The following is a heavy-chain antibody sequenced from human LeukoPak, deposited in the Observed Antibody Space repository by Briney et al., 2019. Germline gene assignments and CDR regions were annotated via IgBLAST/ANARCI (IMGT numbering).Heavy chain of an antibody. J-gene: IGHJ3*02. CDR3: AREKIGFRGAFDI. D-gene: IGHD3-10*01. V-gene: IGHV3-21*01. CDR2: ISSSSSYI. CDR1: GFTFSSYS. Sequence: PGGSLRLSCAASGFTFSSYSMNWVRQAPGKGLEWVSSISSSSSYIYYADSVKGRFTISRDNAKNSLYLQMNSLRAEDTAVYYCAREKIGFRGAFDIWGQGTMVTVSS.